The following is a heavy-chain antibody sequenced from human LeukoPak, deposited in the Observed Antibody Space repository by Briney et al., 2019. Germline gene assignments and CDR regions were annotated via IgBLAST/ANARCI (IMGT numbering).Heavy chain of an antibody. CDR1: GFTFSSYS. CDR2: ISSSSSYI. CDR3: ARDEMATTEGAGDY. J-gene: IGHJ4*02. Sequence: GGSLRLSCAASGFTFSSYSMNWVRQAPGKGLEWVSSISSSSSYIYYADSVKGRFIISRDNAKNSLYLQMNSLRAEDTAVYYCARDEMATTEGAGDYWGQGTLVTVSS. D-gene: IGHD5-24*01. V-gene: IGHV3-21*01.